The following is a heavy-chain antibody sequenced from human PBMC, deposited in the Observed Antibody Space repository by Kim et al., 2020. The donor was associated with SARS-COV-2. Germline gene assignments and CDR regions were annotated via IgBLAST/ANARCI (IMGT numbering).Heavy chain of an antibody. V-gene: IGHV1-18*01. D-gene: IGHD3-10*01. J-gene: IGHJ6*02. CDR2: ISAFNVNT. Sequence: ASVTVSCKASGYTFTSYGISWVRQAPGQGLEWMGWISAFNVNTNYEQKLQGRVTMTTDTSPSTPYMELRSLRSDDTAVYYCAREAAPPLWLGEFYYYGMDGWGQGTTVSVSS. CDR1: GYTFTSYG. CDR3: AREAAPPLWLGEFYYYGMDG.